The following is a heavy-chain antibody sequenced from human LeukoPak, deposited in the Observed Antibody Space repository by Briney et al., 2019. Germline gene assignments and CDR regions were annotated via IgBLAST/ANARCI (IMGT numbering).Heavy chain of an antibody. CDR3: ARDRGAAAAGTDY. V-gene: IGHV3-33*01. J-gene: IGHJ4*02. CDR2: IWCDGSNK. D-gene: IGHD6-13*01. Sequence: GGSLRLSCAASGFTFSSYGMHWVRQAPGKGLEWVAVIWCDGSNKYYADSVKGRFTISRDNSKNTLYLQMNSLRAEDTAVYYCARDRGAAAAGTDYWGQGTLVTVSS. CDR1: GFTFSSYG.